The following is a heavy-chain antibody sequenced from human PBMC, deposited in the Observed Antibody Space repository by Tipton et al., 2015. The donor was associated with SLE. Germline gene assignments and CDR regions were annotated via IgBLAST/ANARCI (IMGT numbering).Heavy chain of an antibody. J-gene: IGHJ3*02. CDR3: ARVDMYYYDSSGSPGSAFDI. CDR1: GLPVSNNY. D-gene: IGHD3-22*01. V-gene: IGHV3-33*08. Sequence: AVSGLPVSNNYMSWVRQAPGKGPEWVAALGPDGTPIHYADSVKGRFTISRDNSKNTLYLQMNSLRAEDTAVYYCARVDMYYYDSSGSPGSAFDIWGQGTMVTVSS. CDR2: LGPDGTPI.